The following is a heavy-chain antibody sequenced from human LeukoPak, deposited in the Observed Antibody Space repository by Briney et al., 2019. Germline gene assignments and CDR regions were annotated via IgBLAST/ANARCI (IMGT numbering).Heavy chain of an antibody. V-gene: IGHV1-69*13. CDR3: ARDVLLGAVAGRRGDY. D-gene: IGHD6-19*01. Sequence: ASVKVSCMASGGTFTNYGISWVRQAPGQGLEWMGALIPLLGTTNYAQKFQGRVTFTADESTSTAYMELSSLRSDDTAMYYCARDVLLGAVAGRRGDYWGQGTLVTVSS. CDR1: GGTFTNYG. CDR2: LIPLLGTT. J-gene: IGHJ4*02.